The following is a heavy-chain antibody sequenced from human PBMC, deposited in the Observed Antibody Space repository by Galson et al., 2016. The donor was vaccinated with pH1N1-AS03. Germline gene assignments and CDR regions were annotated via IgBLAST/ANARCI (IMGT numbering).Heavy chain of an antibody. CDR1: GFSFSSYA. J-gene: IGHJ6*02. V-gene: IGHV3-23*01. Sequence: SLRLSCAASGFSFSSYAMSWVRQAPGKGLEWISGISASGGSTNYVKSVKGRFTISRDNSRNTLDLQMNSLRADDTAIYYCAKGMTKVTSIYGMDVWGQGTTVSVSS. CDR3: AKGMTKVTSIYGMDV. D-gene: IGHD4-17*01. CDR2: ISASGGST.